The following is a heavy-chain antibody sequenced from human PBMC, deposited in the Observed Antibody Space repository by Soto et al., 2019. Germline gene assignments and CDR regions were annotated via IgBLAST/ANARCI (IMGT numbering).Heavy chain of an antibody. CDR1: GYTFTTFW. CDR2: IDPGDTYA. J-gene: IGHJ5*02. D-gene: IGHD2-2*01. Sequence: GEPLKIYCTGFGYTFTTFWISWVRQMPGKGLEWMGRIDPGDTYATYSPAFQGHVTISADKATSTAYLQWSSLKASDTAMYFCARIYCTTTTCDSWFDPWGQGTLVTVSS. CDR3: ARIYCTTTTCDSWFDP. V-gene: IGHV5-10-1*01.